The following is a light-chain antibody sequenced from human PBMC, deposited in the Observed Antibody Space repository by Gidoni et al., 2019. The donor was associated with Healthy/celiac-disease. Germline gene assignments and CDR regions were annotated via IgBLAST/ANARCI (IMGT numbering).Light chain of an antibody. CDR3: SSYTSSSIV. CDR1: SSDVCGYNS. Sequence: QSALTQPASVSGSPGHSITLSCTGTSSDVCGYNSVSWYQQHPGNAPKLMIYDVSNRSSGFSNRFSGSKAGNTASLTISGLQAEYEADYYCSSYTSSSIVFGGGTKLTVL. CDR2: DVS. J-gene: IGLJ3*02. V-gene: IGLV2-14*03.